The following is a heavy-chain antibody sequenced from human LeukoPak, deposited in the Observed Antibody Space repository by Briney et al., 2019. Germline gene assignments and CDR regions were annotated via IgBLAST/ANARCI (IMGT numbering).Heavy chain of an antibody. CDR1: GFTFSSYG. CDR3: AKETFLEWLSF. D-gene: IGHD3-3*01. J-gene: IGHJ4*02. V-gene: IGHV3-33*06. CDR2: IWYDGSNK. Sequence: TGGSLRLSCAASGFTFSSYGMHWVRQAPGKGLEWVAVIWYDGSNKYYADSVKGRFTISRDNSKNTLYLQMNSLRAEDTAVYYCAKETFLEWLSFWGQGTLVTVSS.